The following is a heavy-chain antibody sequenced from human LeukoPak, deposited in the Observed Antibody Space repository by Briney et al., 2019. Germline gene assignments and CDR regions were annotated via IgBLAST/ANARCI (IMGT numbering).Heavy chain of an antibody. CDR3: ARDKGGIAGNFDY. J-gene: IGHJ4*02. CDR2: IGTAGDT. Sequence: GGSLRLSCAASGFTFSSYDMHWVRQATGKGLEWVSAIGTAGDTYYPGSVKGRFTISRDNAKNSLYLQMNSLRAEDTAVYYCARDKGGIAGNFDYWGQGTLVTVSS. CDR1: GFTFSSYD. V-gene: IGHV3-13*01. D-gene: IGHD6-13*01.